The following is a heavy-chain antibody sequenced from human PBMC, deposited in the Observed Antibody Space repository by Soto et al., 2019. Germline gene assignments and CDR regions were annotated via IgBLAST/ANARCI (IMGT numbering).Heavy chain of an antibody. CDR2: IGPESGAT. CDR3: GRGRSGQIVVFY. CDR1: GYTFTGHY. V-gene: IGHV1-2*02. D-gene: IGHD3-3*01. Sequence: ASVKVSCKASGYTFTGHYIHWVRQAPEQGPEWMGEIGPESGATRYAQKFRGRVTMTMDSSITTVYMELKNLSPDDTAVYYCGRGRSGQIVVFYWGQGTPVTVSS. J-gene: IGHJ4*02.